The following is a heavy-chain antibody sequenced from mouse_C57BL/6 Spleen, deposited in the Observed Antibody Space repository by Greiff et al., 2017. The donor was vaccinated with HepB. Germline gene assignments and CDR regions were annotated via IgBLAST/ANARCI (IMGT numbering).Heavy chain of an antibody. CDR1: GFTFTDYY. V-gene: IGHV1-76*01. J-gene: IGHJ2*01. CDR3: ARGLYYFDY. Sequence: QVQLKESGAELVRPGASVKLSCKASGFTFTDYYINWVKQRPGQGLEWIARIYPGSGNTYYNAKFKGKATLTAEKSSSTAYMQLSSLTSEDSADYFCARGLYYFDYWGQGTTLTVSS. CDR2: IYPGSGNT. D-gene: IGHD1-1*02.